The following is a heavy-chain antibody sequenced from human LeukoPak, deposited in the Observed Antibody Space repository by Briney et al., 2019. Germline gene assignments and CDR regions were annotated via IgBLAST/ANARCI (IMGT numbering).Heavy chain of an antibody. D-gene: IGHD6-19*01. J-gene: IGHJ5*02. Sequence: PSGTLSLTCAVYGGSFSGYYWSWIRQPPGKGLEWIGEINHSGSTNYNPSLKSRVTISVDTSKNQFSLKLSSVTAADTAVYYCARVTSSGWYLKWFDPWGQGTLVTVSS. CDR2: INHSGST. V-gene: IGHV4-34*01. CDR3: ARVTSSGWYLKWFDP. CDR1: GGSFSGYY.